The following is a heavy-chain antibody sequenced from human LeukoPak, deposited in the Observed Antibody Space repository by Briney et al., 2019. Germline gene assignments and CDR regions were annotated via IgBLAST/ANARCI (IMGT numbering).Heavy chain of an antibody. V-gene: IGHV1-69*05. CDR2: IIPIFGTA. CDR3: ATEQTRTAKGLDY. J-gene: IGHJ4*02. Sequence: SVKVSCKASGGTFCSYAISWVRQAPGQGLEWMGGIIPIFGTANYAQKFQGRVTITTDESTSTAYMELSSLRSEDTAVYYCATEQTRTAKGLDYWGQGTLVTVSS. D-gene: IGHD1/OR15-1a*01. CDR1: GGTFCSYA.